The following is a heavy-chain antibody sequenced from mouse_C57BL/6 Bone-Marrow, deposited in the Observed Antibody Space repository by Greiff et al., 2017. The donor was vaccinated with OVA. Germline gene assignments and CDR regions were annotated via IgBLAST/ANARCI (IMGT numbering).Heavy chain of an antibody. V-gene: IGHV5-16*01. CDR2: INYDGSST. D-gene: IGHD1-1*02. CDR3: ARERGGWYFDV. J-gene: IGHJ1*03. Sequence: EVKVVESEGGLVQPGSSMKLSCTASGFTFSDYYMAWVRQVPEKGLEWVANINYDGSSTYYLDSLKSRFIISRDNAKNILYLQMSSLKSEDTATYYCARERGGWYFDVWGTGTTVTVSS. CDR1: GFTFSDYY.